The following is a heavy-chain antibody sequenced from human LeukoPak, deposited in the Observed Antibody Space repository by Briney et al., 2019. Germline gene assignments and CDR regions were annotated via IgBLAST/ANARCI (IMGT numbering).Heavy chain of an antibody. V-gene: IGHV4-30-4*01. CDR1: GGSLSSGDYY. CDR2: IYYSGST. J-gene: IGHJ4*02. Sequence: SQTLSLTCTVSGGSLSSGDYYWRWLRQPPGTGLEWVGYIYYSGSTYYNPSLKSRVTISVDTSKNQFSLNLSSVTAADTAVYYCARGNFWSGYYIQDYWGQGTLVTVSS. D-gene: IGHD3-3*01. CDR3: ARGNFWSGYYIQDY.